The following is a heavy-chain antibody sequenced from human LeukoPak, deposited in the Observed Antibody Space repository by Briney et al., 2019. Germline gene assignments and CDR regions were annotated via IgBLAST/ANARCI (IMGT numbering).Heavy chain of an antibody. J-gene: IGHJ5*02. CDR3: ARNSGTNP. Sequence: GGSLRLFCGASGFTLNSYWMSCVRQAPGKGLEWVANIKQDGSEKYYVDAVKGRFTISRDNAKNSLYLQMNSLRAEDTAVYYCARNSGTNPWGQGTLVTVSS. CDR1: GFTLNSYW. D-gene: IGHD1-26*01. CDR2: IKQDGSEK. V-gene: IGHV3-7*01.